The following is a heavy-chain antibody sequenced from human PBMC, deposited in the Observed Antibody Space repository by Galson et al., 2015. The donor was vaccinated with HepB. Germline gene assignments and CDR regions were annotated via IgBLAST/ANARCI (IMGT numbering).Heavy chain of an antibody. J-gene: IGHJ5*01. CDR3: ARGAAASGFVWVDS. CDR2: INPDSGGT. CDR1: GYTLTDHS. Sequence: SVKVSCKASGYTLTDHSIHWVRQVPGQGLEWMGWINPDSGGTNYAQKFRGRLTLTRDTSGNTAFMELIRLTSDDTAVYYCARGAAASGFVWVDSWGQGTLATVSS. D-gene: IGHD6-25*01. V-gene: IGHV1-2*02.